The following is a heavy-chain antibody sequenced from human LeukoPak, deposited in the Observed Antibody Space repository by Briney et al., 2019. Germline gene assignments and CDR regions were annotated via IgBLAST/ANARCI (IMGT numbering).Heavy chain of an antibody. CDR3: ARKGVIYYDSSGYPYYFDY. Sequence: GGSLRLSCAASGFTFSSYWMSWVRQAPGKGLEWVANIKQDGSEKYYVDSVKGRFTISRDNAKNSLYLQMNSLRVEDTAVYYCARKGVIYYDSSGYPYYFDYWGQGTLVTVSS. J-gene: IGHJ4*02. V-gene: IGHV3-7*01. CDR2: IKQDGSEK. D-gene: IGHD3-22*01. CDR1: GFTFSSYW.